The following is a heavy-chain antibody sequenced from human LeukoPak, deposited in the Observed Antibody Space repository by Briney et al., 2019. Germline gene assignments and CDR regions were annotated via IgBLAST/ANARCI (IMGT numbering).Heavy chain of an antibody. CDR1: DGTFSLHY. V-gene: IGHV4-59*11. D-gene: IGHD4-17*01. J-gene: IGHJ4*02. CDR3: VRGRRYGDYVNYFDF. CDR2: MLYRGNS. Sequence: SETLSLTCTVSDGTFSLHYWTWLRQTPAKGLEYMGYMLYRGNSNYNPSLKSRVTIAMDTPKKEVSLKLRAVTTADTAVYYCVRGRRYGDYVNYFDFWGPGILVTVSS.